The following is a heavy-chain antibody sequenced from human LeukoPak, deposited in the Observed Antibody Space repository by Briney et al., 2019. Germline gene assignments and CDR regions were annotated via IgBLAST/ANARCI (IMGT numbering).Heavy chain of an antibody. J-gene: IGHJ3*02. V-gene: IGHV4-59*01. Sequence: PSETLSLTCTVSGGSISSYYWSWIRQPPGKGLGWIGYIYYSGSTNYNPSLKSRVTISVDTSKNQFSLKLSSVTAADTAVYYCARETGDGAFDIWGQGTMVTVSS. D-gene: IGHD7-27*01. CDR1: GGSISSYY. CDR2: IYYSGST. CDR3: ARETGDGAFDI.